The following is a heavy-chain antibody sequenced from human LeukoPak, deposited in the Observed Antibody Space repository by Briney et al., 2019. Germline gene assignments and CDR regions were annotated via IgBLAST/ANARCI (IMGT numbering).Heavy chain of an antibody. J-gene: IGHJ4*02. D-gene: IGHD2-15*01. CDR3: ARGLGSQPFDY. CDR1: DYSVSSIHC. V-gene: IGHV4-38-2*02. Sequence: SETLSLTCTVSDYSVSSIHCWGWIRQPPGKGLEWIGTICRSGSTYYIPTYYNPSLKSRVTISVDTSKNQFSLKLSSVTAADTAVYYCARGLGSQPFDYWGQGTLVTVSS. CDR2: ICRSGSTYYIPT.